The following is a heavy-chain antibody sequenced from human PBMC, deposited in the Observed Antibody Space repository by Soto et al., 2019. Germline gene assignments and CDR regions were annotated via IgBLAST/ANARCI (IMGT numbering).Heavy chain of an antibody. CDR3: AKGGGGYSPHDF. Sequence: EVQLLESGGGLVQPGGSLKLSCVVSGFTFSSYAMSWVRQAPGKGLEWVSTITASDDNRYYADSAKGRFTISRDNSKNTLYVQMNSLRAEDTAVYYCAKGGGGYSPHDFWGQGTLVTVSS. J-gene: IGHJ4*02. D-gene: IGHD1-1*01. CDR2: ITASDDNR. CDR1: GFTFSSYA. V-gene: IGHV3-23*01.